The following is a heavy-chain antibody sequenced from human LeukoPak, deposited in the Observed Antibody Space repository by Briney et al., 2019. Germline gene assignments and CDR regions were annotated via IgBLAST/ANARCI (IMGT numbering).Heavy chain of an antibody. J-gene: IGHJ4*02. Sequence: GGSLRLSCAASGFTFSTSWMSWVRQSPGKGLEWVANIKADGSVKHYVDSMEGRCISRDNARSSLYLQMNSLRAEDTAVYYCARGTYYYDVRTNRDQIDYWGQGTLVTVSS. D-gene: IGHD3-22*01. CDR1: GFTFSTSW. CDR3: ARGTYYYDVRTNRDQIDY. CDR2: IKADGSVK. V-gene: IGHV3-7*01.